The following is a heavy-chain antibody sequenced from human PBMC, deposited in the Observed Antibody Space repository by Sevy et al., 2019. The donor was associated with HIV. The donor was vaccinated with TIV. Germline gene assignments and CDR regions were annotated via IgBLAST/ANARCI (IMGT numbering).Heavy chain of an antibody. CDR3: AKDTDYYGSGSYFGSVDY. Sequence: GGSLRLSCAASGFTFDDYAMHWVRQAPGKGLEWVSGISWNSGSIGYADSVKGRFTISRDNAKNSLYLQMNSLRAEDTALYYCAKDTDYYGSGSYFGSVDYWGQGTLVTVSS. D-gene: IGHD3-10*01. V-gene: IGHV3-9*01. CDR1: GFTFDDYA. J-gene: IGHJ4*02. CDR2: ISWNSGSI.